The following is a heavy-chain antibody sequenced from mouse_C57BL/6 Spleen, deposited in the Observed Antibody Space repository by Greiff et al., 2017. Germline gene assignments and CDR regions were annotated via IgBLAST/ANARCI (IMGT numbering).Heavy chain of an antibody. CDR2: LSSGRSNI. CDR1: GFTFSDYG. V-gene: IGHV5-17*01. Sequence: EVKLVESGGGLVMPGGSLKLSCAASGFTFSDYGMHWVSQAPEKGLEWVAYLSSGRSNINYADTVKGRFTISRDNAKNTQFLQRTSLRSEDTAMYCSARGDWGGYWGQGTTLTVSS. CDR3: ARGDWGGY. D-gene: IGHD4-1*01. J-gene: IGHJ2*01.